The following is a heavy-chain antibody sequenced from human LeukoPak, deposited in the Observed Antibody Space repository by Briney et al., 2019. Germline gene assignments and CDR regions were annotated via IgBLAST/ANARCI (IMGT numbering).Heavy chain of an antibody. CDR1: GGSISSSSYY. CDR2: IYHSGST. CDR3: AGVLKGRAPFDY. V-gene: IGHV4-39*07. Sequence: SETLSLTCTVSGGSISSSSYYWGWIRQPPGKGLEWIGSIYHSGSTYYNPSLKSRVTISVDTSKNQFSLKLSSVTAADTAVYYCAGVLKGRAPFDYWGQGTLVTVSS. J-gene: IGHJ4*02.